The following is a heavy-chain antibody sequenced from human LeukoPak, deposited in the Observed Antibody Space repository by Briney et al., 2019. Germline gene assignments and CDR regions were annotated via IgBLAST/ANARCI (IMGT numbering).Heavy chain of an antibody. CDR2: ISGSGGSA. CDR1: GFTFSDYT. Sequence: GGSLRLSCAASGFTFSDYTLNWVRQPPGKGLEWVSAISGSGGSAYYADSVKGRSAISRDNSKNTLYLQMNSLRAEDTAVYYCAKFGLAGSGRYHDAFDIWGQGTMVTVSS. V-gene: IGHV3-23*01. J-gene: IGHJ3*02. CDR3: AKFGLAGSGRYHDAFDI. D-gene: IGHD3-10*01.